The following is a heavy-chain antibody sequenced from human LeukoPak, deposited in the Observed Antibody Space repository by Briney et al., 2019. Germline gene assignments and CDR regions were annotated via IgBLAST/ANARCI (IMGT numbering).Heavy chain of an antibody. CDR1: GFTFSSYM. V-gene: IGHV3-21*01. CDR2: INSGSTYT. D-gene: IGHD1-1*01. Sequence: PGGSLRLSCAASGFTFSSYMMNWVRQAPGKGLEWVSSINSGSTYTYYTESVKGLFTVSRDNAKNSLFLQMNSLRAEDTAIYYCARSLTTLTYEGYWGQGTLVTVSS. CDR3: ARSLTTLTYEGY. J-gene: IGHJ4*02.